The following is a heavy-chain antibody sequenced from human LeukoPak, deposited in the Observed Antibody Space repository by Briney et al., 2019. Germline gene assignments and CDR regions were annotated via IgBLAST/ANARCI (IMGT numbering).Heavy chain of an antibody. Sequence: GGSLRLSCAASGFTFSSYWMTWIRQAPGKGLEWVANIKQDGSEKYYVDSVKGRFTISGDNARNSLYLQMNSLRAEDTAVYYCARDTGGGYSCYDCWGQGTLVTVSS. CDR2: IKQDGSEK. CDR3: ARDTGGGYSCYDC. J-gene: IGHJ4*02. CDR1: GFTFSSYW. D-gene: IGHD5-18*01. V-gene: IGHV3-7*01.